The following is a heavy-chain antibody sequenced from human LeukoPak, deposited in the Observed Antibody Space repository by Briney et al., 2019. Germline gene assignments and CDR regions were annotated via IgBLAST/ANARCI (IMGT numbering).Heavy chain of an antibody. J-gene: IGHJ4*02. Sequence: GGSLRLSCAASGFTFDDYAMHWVRHAPGKGLEWVSGISWNSGSIGYADSVKGRFTISRDNAKNSLYLQMNSLRAEDTALYYCAKDIGYSYGYTFDYWGQGTLVTVSS. V-gene: IGHV3-9*01. D-gene: IGHD5-18*01. CDR1: GFTFDDYA. CDR2: ISWNSGSI. CDR3: AKDIGYSYGYTFDY.